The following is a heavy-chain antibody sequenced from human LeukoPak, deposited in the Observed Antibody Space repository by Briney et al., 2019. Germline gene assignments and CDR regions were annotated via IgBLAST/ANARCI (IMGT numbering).Heavy chain of an antibody. CDR1: GFTFSNYA. CDR2: ITDTGGDT. J-gene: IGHJ4*02. V-gene: IGHV3-23*01. Sequence: PGGSLRLSCAASGFTFSNYAMSWVRQAPGKGLEWISAITDTGGDTYSADSVKGRFTISRDNSENTLYLQMNSLRVEDTAVYFCAKGSAAARPYYFDYWGQGTLVTVSS. CDR3: AKGSAAARPYYFDY. D-gene: IGHD6-25*01.